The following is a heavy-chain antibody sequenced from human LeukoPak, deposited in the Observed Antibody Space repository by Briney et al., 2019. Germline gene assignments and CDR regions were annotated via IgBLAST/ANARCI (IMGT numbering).Heavy chain of an antibody. CDR2: IYTSGST. D-gene: IGHD2-2*01. V-gene: IGHV4-61*02. J-gene: IGHJ5*02. CDR3: ARGLNNYAKGWFDP. Sequence: PSETLSLTCTVSGGSISSGSYYWSWIRQPAGKGLEWIGRIYTSGSTNYNPSLKSRVTISLDTSKNQFTLRLSSVTAADTAMYYCARGLNNYAKGWFDPWGQGTLVTVSS. CDR1: GGSISSGSYY.